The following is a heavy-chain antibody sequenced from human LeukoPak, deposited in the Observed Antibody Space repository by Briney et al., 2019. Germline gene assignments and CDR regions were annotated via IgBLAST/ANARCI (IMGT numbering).Heavy chain of an antibody. CDR2: ISGSGDST. V-gene: IGHV3-23*01. CDR3: AKDGSAVWFGELSHYFDY. D-gene: IGHD3-10*01. CDR1: GFTFSSYW. J-gene: IGHJ4*02. Sequence: GGSLRLSCAASGFTFSSYWMNWVRQAPGKGLEWVSGISGSGDSTYYTDSVKGRFTISRDNFRNTLYLQMTSLRAEDTAIYYCAKDGSAVWFGELSHYFDYWGQGSLVTVSS.